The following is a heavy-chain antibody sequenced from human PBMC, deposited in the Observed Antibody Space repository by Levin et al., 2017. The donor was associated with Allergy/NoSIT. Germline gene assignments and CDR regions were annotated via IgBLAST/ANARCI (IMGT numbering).Heavy chain of an antibody. CDR1: GFTFSRYW. J-gene: IGHJ4*02. CDR3: ARDPHGYGGNGYNYYDY. D-gene: IGHD5-24*01. CDR2: IKSDGSST. Sequence: GESLKISCAASGFTFSRYWMHWVRQAPGKGLVWVSRIKSDGSSTGYADSVKGRFTISRDNAKNTLYLQMNSLRADDTAVYYCARDPHGYGGNGYNYYDYWGQGTLVTVSS. V-gene: IGHV3-74*01.